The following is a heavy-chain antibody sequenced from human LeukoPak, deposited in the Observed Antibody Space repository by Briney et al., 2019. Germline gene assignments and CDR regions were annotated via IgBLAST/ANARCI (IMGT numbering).Heavy chain of an antibody. D-gene: IGHD6-19*01. CDR2: ISGGTT. CDR3: SRGSGWLSVY. CDR1: GFTFGDYL. J-gene: IGHJ4*02. Sequence: GGSLRLSCTASGFTFGDYLMSWFRQAPGKGLEWIGFISGGTTEYAASVKGRFTISRDDSTSIAYLQMDSLTTEDTAVYYCSRGSGWLSVYWGQGTLVTVSS. V-gene: IGHV3-49*03.